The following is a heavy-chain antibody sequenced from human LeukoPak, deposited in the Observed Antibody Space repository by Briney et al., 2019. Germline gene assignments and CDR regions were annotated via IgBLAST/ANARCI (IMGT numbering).Heavy chain of an antibody. V-gene: IGHV2-26*01. CDR2: IFSNDEK. Sequence: ESGPTLVNPTETLTLTCTVSGFSLSNARMGVSWIRQPPGKALEWLAHIFSNDEKSYSTSLKSRLTISKDTSKSQVVLTMTNMDPVDTATYYCVRIVRDYDFWSGYFEMGDYWGQGTLVTVSS. D-gene: IGHD3-3*01. CDR1: GFSLSNARMG. J-gene: IGHJ4*02. CDR3: VRIVRDYDFWSGYFEMGDY.